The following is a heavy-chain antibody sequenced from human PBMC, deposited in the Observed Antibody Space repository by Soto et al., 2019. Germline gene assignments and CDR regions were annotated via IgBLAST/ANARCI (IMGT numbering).Heavy chain of an antibody. CDR3: AKDDCSGGSCYPMM. CDR1: GFTFSSYG. J-gene: IGHJ4*02. V-gene: IGHV3-30*18. CDR2: ISYDGSNK. Sequence: QVQLVESGGGVVQPGRSLRLSCAASGFTFSSYGMHWVRQAPGKGLEWVAVISYDGSNKYYADSVKGRFTISRDNSKNSVYLQMNSLSAEDTAVYYCAKDDCSGGSCYPMMWGQGTLVTVSS. D-gene: IGHD2-15*01.